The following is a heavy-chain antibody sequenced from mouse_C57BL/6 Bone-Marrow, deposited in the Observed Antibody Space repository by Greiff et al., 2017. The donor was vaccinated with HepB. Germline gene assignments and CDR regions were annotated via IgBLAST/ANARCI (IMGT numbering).Heavy chain of an antibody. CDR2: INSDGGST. CDR3: ASYYDSYYAMDY. J-gene: IGHJ4*01. CDR1: EYEFPSHD. Sequence: EVKLMESGGGLVQPGESLKLSCESNEYEFPSHDMSWVRKTPEKRLELVAAINSDGGSTYYPDTMERRFIISRDNTKKTLYLQMSSLRSEDTALYYCASYYDSYYAMDYWGQGTSVTVSS. D-gene: IGHD2-4*01. V-gene: IGHV5-2*01.